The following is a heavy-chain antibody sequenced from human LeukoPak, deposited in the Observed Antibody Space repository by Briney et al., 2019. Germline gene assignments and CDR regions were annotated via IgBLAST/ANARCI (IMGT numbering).Heavy chain of an antibody. CDR1: GGTFSSYA. Sequence: GASVKVSCKASGGTFSSYAISWVRQAPGQGLEWMGGIIPIFGTANYAQKFQGRVTITTDESTSTAYMELSSLRSEDTAVYYCARASLRFLEGDYYYYYMDVWGKGLRSPSP. J-gene: IGHJ6*03. V-gene: IGHV1-69*05. D-gene: IGHD3-3*01. CDR2: IIPIFGTA. CDR3: ARASLRFLEGDYYYYYMDV.